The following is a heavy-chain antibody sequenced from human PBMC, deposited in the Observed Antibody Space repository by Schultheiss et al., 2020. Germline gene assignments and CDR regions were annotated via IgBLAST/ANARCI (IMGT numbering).Heavy chain of an antibody. D-gene: IGHD2-15*01. Sequence: SQTLSLTCIVSGYSISGGDYQWTWIRQHPGRGLEWIGYIYYSGSTYYNPSLKSRVTISVDTSKNQFSLKLSSVTAADTAVYYCARESSGSCYLFWGQGTLVTVSS. V-gene: IGHV4-31*03. CDR3: ARESSGSCYLF. J-gene: IGHJ4*02. CDR1: GYSISGGDYQ. CDR2: IYYSGST.